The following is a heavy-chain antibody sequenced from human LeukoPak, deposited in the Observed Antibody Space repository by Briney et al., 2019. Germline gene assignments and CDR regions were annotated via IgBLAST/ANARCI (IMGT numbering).Heavy chain of an antibody. D-gene: IGHD1-14*01. Sequence: GGSLRLSCAASGFTFSDYYMDWVRQAPGKGLEWVGRVRNKANGYTTEYAASVKVRFTISRDDSKNSLYLQMNSLETADTAVYYCTSGTLNLFQYWGQGTLVSVSS. V-gene: IGHV3-72*01. CDR2: VRNKANGYTT. CDR3: TSGTLNLFQY. J-gene: IGHJ4*02. CDR1: GFTFSDYY.